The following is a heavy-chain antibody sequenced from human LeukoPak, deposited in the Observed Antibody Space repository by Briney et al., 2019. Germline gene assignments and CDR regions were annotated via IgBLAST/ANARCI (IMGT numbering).Heavy chain of an antibody. Sequence: GGSLRLSCAASGFTFSDNYMSWIRQAPGKGLEWVSYISSSGSIYYADSVKGRFTISRDNAKNSLYLQMNSLRAEDTAVYYCARDPYSGRYGEYYYYYMDVWGKGTTVTISS. D-gene: IGHD1-26*01. CDR1: GFTFSDNY. CDR2: ISSSGSI. CDR3: ARDPYSGRYGEYYYYYMDV. J-gene: IGHJ6*03. V-gene: IGHV3-11*04.